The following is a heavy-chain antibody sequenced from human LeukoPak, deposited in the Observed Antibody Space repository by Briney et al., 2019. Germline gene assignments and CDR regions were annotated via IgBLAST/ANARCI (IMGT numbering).Heavy chain of an antibody. D-gene: IGHD3-16*01. V-gene: IGHV4-38-2*02. J-gene: IGHJ4*02. CDR3: ARGYYDYVWGSYLDY. CDR2: IYHSGST. Sequence: SETLSLTCTVSGYSITNAYYWGWIRQPPGKGLEWIGSIYHSGSTNYNPSLKSRVTISVDTSKNQFSLKLSSVTAADTAVYYCARGYYDYVWGSYLDYWGQGTLVTVSS. CDR1: GYSITNAYY.